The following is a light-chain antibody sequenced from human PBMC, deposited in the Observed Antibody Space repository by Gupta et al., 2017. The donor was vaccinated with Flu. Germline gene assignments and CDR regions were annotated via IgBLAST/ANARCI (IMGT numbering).Light chain of an antibody. Sequence: SYELTQPPSVSVSPGQTARITCSGNALPKKYAYWYQQKSGQAPVLVMYEDDKRPSGIPERFSGSSSGTVATLTISGAQVEDEADYFCYSTDGVFGGGTKVTV. J-gene: IGLJ2*01. CDR2: EDD. CDR1: ALPKKY. CDR3: YSTDGV. V-gene: IGLV3-10*01.